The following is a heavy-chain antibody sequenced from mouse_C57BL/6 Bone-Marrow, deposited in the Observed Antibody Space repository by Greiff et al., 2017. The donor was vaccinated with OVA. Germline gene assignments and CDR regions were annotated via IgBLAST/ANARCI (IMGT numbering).Heavy chain of an antibody. CDR2: IDPSDSYT. Sequence: VQLQQPGAELVMPGASVKLSCKASGYTFTSYWMHWVKRRPGQGLEWIGEIDPSDSYTNYNQKFKGKSTLTVDKSSSTAYMQLSSLTSEDSAVYYCARSGDPYAMDYWGQGTSVTVSS. D-gene: IGHD3-2*02. CDR1: GYTFTSYW. V-gene: IGHV1-69*01. J-gene: IGHJ4*01. CDR3: ARSGDPYAMDY.